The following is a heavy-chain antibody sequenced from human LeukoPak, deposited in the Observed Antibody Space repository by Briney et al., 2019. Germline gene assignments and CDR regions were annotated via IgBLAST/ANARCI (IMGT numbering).Heavy chain of an antibody. CDR3: ALGIVDFDY. V-gene: IGHV3-30*02. Sequence: PGGSLRLSCAASGFTFSSFGMHWVRQAPGKGLEWVAFIQYDGSNKKYADSVKGRFTISRDNAKNSLYLQMNSLRAEDTALYYCALGIVDFDYWGQGTLVTVSS. J-gene: IGHJ4*02. D-gene: IGHD3-22*01. CDR1: GFTFSSFG. CDR2: IQYDGSNK.